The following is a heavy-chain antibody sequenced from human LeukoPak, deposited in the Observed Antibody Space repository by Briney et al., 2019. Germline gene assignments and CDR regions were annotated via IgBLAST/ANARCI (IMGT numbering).Heavy chain of an antibody. J-gene: IGHJ4*02. V-gene: IGHV3-30*03. CDR1: GFTFSSYG. CDR3: ARDGMGGYYSGPHDY. CDR2: ISYDGSNK. D-gene: IGHD3-3*01. Sequence: GGSLRLSCAASGFTFSSYGMHWVRQAPGKGLEWVAVISYDGSNKYYADSVKGRFTISRDNSKNTLYLQMNSRRAEDTAVYYCARDGMGGYYSGPHDYWGQGTLVTVSS.